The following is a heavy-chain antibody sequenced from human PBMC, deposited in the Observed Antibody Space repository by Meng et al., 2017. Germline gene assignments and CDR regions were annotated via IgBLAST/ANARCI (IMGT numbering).Heavy chain of an antibody. Sequence: QVHLHARGAWLLKPSWTLSLTCLVYGGSFSGYYWSWIPQPPGKGREWIGEINHSGSTNYNPSLKSRVTISVDTSKNQFSLKLSSVTAADTAVYYCARGSMFGATVTKIDYWGQGTLVTVSS. V-gene: IGHV4-34*01. J-gene: IGHJ4*02. D-gene: IGHD4-17*01. CDR1: GGSFSGYY. CDR2: INHSGST. CDR3: ARGSMFGATVTKIDY.